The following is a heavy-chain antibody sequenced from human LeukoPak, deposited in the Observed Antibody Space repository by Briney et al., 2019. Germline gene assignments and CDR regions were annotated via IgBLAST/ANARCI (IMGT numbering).Heavy chain of an antibody. J-gene: IGHJ4*02. CDR3: AKEGGATLYFDY. CDR2: ISYDGSNK. CDR1: GFTFSSYG. Sequence: PGRSLRLSCAASGFTFSSYGMHWVRQAPGKGLEWVAVISYDGSNKYYADSVKGRFTISRDNSKNTLYLQMNSLRAEDTAVYYCAKEGGATLYFDYWGQGTLVTVSS. D-gene: IGHD1-26*01. V-gene: IGHV3-30*18.